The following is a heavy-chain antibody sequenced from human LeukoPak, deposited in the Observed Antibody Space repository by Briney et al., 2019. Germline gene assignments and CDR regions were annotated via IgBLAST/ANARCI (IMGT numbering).Heavy chain of an antibody. CDR1: GFTFSNYV. Sequence: GGSLRLSCPASGFTFSNYVFHWVRQAPGKGLEFVSAISFTGDYIYYADSVKGRFTTSRDNSENTVHLQMSSLRIEDTAVYYCVRMATRSNDFWGQGTLVTVSS. CDR3: VRMATRSNDF. CDR2: ISFTGDYI. V-gene: IGHV3-64D*09. J-gene: IGHJ4*02. D-gene: IGHD5-24*01.